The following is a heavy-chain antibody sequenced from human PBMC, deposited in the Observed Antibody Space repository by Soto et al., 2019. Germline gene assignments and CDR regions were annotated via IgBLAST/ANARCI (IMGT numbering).Heavy chain of an antibody. CDR2: IIPIFGTA. D-gene: IGHD6-13*01. Sequence: QVQLVQSGAEVKKPGSSVKVSCKASGGTFSSYAISWVRQAPGQGLEWMGGIIPIFGTANYAQKFQGRVTITADESTRTAYMELSSLRSEDTAVYYCARGEGSSSWYSYYGMDVWGQGTTVTVSS. J-gene: IGHJ6*02. CDR1: GGTFSSYA. V-gene: IGHV1-69*12. CDR3: ARGEGSSSWYSYYGMDV.